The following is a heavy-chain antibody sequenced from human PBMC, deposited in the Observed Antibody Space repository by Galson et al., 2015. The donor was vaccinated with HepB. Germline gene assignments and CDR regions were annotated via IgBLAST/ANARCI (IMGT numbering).Heavy chain of an antibody. Sequence: SLRLSCAASGFTFSSYSMNWVRQAPGKGLEWVSYISSSSSTIYYADSVKGRFTISRDNAKNSLYLQMNSLRDEDTAVYYCARGYSSSWYYGWFQHWGQGTLVTVSS. J-gene: IGHJ1*01. CDR1: GFTFSSYS. D-gene: IGHD6-13*01. CDR3: ARGYSSSWYYGWFQH. CDR2: ISSSSSTI. V-gene: IGHV3-48*02.